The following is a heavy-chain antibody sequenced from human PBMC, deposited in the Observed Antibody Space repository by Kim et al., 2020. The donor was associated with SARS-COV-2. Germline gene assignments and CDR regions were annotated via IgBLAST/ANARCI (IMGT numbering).Heavy chain of an antibody. CDR1: GGSFSGYY. J-gene: IGHJ6*02. Sequence: SETLSLTCAVYGGSFSGYYWSWIRQPPGKGLEWIGEINHSGSTNYNPSLKSRVTISVDTSKNQFSLKLSSVTAADTAVYYCARKRRYCSGGSCYSTRPYYYGMDVWGQGTTVTVSS. D-gene: IGHD2-15*01. V-gene: IGHV4-34*01. CDR3: ARKRRYCSGGSCYSTRPYYYGMDV. CDR2: INHSGST.